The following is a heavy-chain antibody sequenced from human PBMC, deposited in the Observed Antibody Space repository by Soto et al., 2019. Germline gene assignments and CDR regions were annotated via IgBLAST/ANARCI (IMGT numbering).Heavy chain of an antibody. CDR3: AKSPTDYDFWSGYHDAFDI. J-gene: IGHJ3*02. V-gene: IGHV3-23*01. CDR2: ISSSGT. Sequence: PGGSLRLSCAASGFTFSSYAMSWVRQAPGKGLEWVSGISSSGTYYADSVKGRFTISRDNSKNTLYLQMNSLRAEDTAVYYCAKSPTDYDFWSGYHDAFDIWGQGTMVTVSS. D-gene: IGHD3-3*01. CDR1: GFTFSSYA.